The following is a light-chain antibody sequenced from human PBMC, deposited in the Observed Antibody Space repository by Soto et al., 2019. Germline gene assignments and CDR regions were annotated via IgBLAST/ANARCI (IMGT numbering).Light chain of an antibody. V-gene: IGLV4-69*01. CDR2: LNSDGSH. CDR1: SGHSSYA. CDR3: QTWVGTANVV. J-gene: IGLJ2*01. Sequence: LVLTQSPSSSASLGASVKVTCTLSSGHSSYAIAWHQQQPEKGPRYLMKLNSDGSHSKGDGIPDRFSDSSSGAERYLTISSLQSEDEADYYCQTWVGTANVVFGGGTKLTVL.